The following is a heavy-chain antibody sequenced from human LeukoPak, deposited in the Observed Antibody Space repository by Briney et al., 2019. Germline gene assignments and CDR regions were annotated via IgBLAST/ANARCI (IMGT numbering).Heavy chain of an antibody. Sequence: GESLKISCKGSGYSFTSYWIGWVRQMPGKGLEWMGIIYPGGSDARYSPSFQGQVTISADKSVSTAYMQWSSQKASDTAMYYCARRRDLYSGSYYPFDYWGQGTLVTVSS. CDR1: GYSFTSYW. D-gene: IGHD1-26*01. CDR3: ARRRDLYSGSYYPFDY. J-gene: IGHJ4*02. V-gene: IGHV5-51*01. CDR2: IYPGGSDA.